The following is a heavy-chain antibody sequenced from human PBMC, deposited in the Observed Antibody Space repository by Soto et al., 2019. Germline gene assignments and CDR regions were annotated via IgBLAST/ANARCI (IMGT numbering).Heavy chain of an antibody. CDR3: ARGYYDFWSGYSQSYYFDY. D-gene: IGHD3-3*01. V-gene: IGHV4-30-4*01. J-gene: IGHJ4*02. Sequence: QVQLQESGPGLVKPSQTLSLTCTVSGGSISSGDYYWSWIRQPPGKGLEWIGYIYYSGSTYYNPSLKSRVTISVVTSKNQFSLKLSSVTAADTAVYYCARGYYDFWSGYSQSYYFDYWGQGTLVTGSS. CDR1: GGSISSGDYY. CDR2: IYYSGST.